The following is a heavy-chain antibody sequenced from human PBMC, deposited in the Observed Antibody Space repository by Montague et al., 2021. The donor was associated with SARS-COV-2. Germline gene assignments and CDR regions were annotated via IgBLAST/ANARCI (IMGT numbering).Heavy chain of an antibody. J-gene: IGHJ4*01. CDR2: INYSGNT. D-gene: IGHD6-13*01. V-gene: IGHV4-39*01. CDR1: GGSISSGTYY. CDR3: ARRVMRRLSWFFDY. Sequence: SETLSLTCTVSGGSISSGTYYWGWVRQPPGKGLEWIGNINYSGNTYYNPSLKSRVTISVDTSKNQFSLKVTSVTAADTAVYYCARRVMRRLSWFFDYWGHGTLVTVSS.